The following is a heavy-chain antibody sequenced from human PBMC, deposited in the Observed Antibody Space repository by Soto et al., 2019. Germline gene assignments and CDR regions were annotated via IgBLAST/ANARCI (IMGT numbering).Heavy chain of an antibody. CDR2: IKSKTDGGTT. Sequence: GGSLRLSCAASGFTFSNAWMNWVRQAPGKGLEWVGRIKSKTDGGTTDYAATVKGRFTISRDNSKNMLYLQMNSLKTEDAAVYYCTTDAIPYYYDFWSGPDYWGQGTLVTVSS. V-gene: IGHV3-15*07. CDR3: TTDAIPYYYDFWSGPDY. J-gene: IGHJ4*02. CDR1: GFTFSNAW. D-gene: IGHD3-3*01.